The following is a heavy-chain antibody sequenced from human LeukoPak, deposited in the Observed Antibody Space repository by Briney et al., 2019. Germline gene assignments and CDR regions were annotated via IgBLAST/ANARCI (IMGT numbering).Heavy chain of an antibody. CDR1: GFTFSSYW. V-gene: IGHV3-7*01. D-gene: IGHD2-15*01. J-gene: IGHJ4*02. CDR3: ARDYRGYRAPYYFDY. Sequence: GGSLRLSCAASGFTFSSYWMSWVRQAPGKGLEWVANIKQDGSEKYYVDSVKGRFTISRDNAKNSLYLQMNSLRAEDTAVYYGARDYRGYRAPYYFDYWGQGSLVTVSS. CDR2: IKQDGSEK.